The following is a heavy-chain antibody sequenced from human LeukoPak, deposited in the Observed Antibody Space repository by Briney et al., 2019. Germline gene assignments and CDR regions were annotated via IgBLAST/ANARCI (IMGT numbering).Heavy chain of an antibody. Sequence: SETLSLTCTVSGGSISSSSYYWGWIRQPPGKGLEWIGSIYHSGSTSYNPSLKSRVTISVDTSKNQFSLNLSSVTAADTAVYYCARWHAYWGQGTLVTVSS. J-gene: IGHJ4*02. V-gene: IGHV4-39*07. CDR3: ARWHAY. CDR2: IYHSGST. CDR1: GGSISSSSYY.